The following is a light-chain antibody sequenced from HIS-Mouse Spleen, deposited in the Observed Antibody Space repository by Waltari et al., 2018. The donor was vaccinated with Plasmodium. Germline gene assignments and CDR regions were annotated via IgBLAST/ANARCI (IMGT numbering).Light chain of an antibody. CDR3: YSTDSSGNHRV. CDR1: ALPKTY. Sequence: SYELTQPPSLSVSPGQTPRIPCSGVALPKTYAYWYQQKSGQAPVLVIDEDSKRPSGIPERFSGSSSGTMATLTISGAQVEDEADYYCYSTDSSGNHRVFGGGTKLTVL. J-gene: IGLJ3*02. V-gene: IGLV3-10*01. CDR2: EDS.